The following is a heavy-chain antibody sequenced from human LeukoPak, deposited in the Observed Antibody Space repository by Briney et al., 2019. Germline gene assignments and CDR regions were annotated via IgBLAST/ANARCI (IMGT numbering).Heavy chain of an antibody. V-gene: IGHV3-21*06. CDR3: VRALVGAAFDT. CDR2: ISGSRDFM. D-gene: IGHD1-26*01. Sequence: PGGSLRLSCAASGFTFNVYAMHWVRQVPGKGPEWISSISGSRDFMYYADSVKGRFTISRDNAKNSLYLDMNSLRVEDTAVYFCVRALVGAAFDTWGQGALVTVSS. J-gene: IGHJ4*02. CDR1: GFTFNVYA.